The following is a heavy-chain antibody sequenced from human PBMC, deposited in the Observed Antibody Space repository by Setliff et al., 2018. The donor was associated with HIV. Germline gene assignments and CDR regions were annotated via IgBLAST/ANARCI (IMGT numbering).Heavy chain of an antibody. CDR2: IVPILGIA. CDR1: GGTFSSYT. V-gene: IGHV1-69*02. CDR3: VRAYDQDFQH. D-gene: IGHD3-22*01. J-gene: IGHJ1*01. Sequence: ASVKVSCKASGGTFSSYTISWVRQAPGQGLEWMGRIVPILGIANYAQKFQGRVTMTRDTSTSTVYMELRSLRSEDSAVYYCVRAYDQDFQHWGQGTVVTVSS.